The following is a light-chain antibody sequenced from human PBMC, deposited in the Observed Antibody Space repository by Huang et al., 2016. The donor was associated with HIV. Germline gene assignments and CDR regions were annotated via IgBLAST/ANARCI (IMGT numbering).Light chain of an antibody. CDR3: QQYNNWHLS. J-gene: IGKJ4*01. Sequence: EIVMTQSPATLSVSPGQRATLSCRTNTSVSSNVAWYQQRPGQAPRLLIYGSSTRAPDIPARFSGSGSGTEFILTINSLQSEDFALYFCQQYNNWHLSFGGGTRVDI. CDR1: TSVSSN. V-gene: IGKV3-15*01. CDR2: GSS.